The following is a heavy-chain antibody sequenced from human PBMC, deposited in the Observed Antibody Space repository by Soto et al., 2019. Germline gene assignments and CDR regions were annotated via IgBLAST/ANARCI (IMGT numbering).Heavy chain of an antibody. D-gene: IGHD6-19*01. CDR2: IYYSGST. CDR1: GGSISSYY. CDR3: ARDRLAESYYYYYGMDV. Sequence: SETLSLTCTVSGGSISSYYWSWIRQPPGKGLEWIGYIYYSGSTNYNPSLKSRVTISVDTSKNQFSLKLSSVTAADTAVYYCARDRLAESYYYYYGMDVWGQGTTVTVSS. J-gene: IGHJ6*02. V-gene: IGHV4-59*01.